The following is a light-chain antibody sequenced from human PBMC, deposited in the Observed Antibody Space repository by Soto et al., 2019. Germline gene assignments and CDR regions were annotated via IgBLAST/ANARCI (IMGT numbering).Light chain of an antibody. V-gene: IGKV1-17*01. Sequence: DIQMTQAPSSLSASVGDTVTITCRASQDIRNDLGWYQQKPGMAPKRLIYAATNLQRGVPSRVIGSGSVSAFTLTIAGLQPEDFATYYGLQHNVYPLTFGGGTKVEIK. J-gene: IGKJ4*01. CDR2: AAT. CDR1: QDIRND. CDR3: LQHNVYPLT.